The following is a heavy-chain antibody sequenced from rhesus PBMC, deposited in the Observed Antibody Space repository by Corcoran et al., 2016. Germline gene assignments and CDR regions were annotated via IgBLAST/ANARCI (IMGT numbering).Heavy chain of an antibody. CDR1: GDSISRGYG. CDR2: IYSSTGNT. Sequence: QVQLKESGPGLVKPSETLSLTCAASGDSISRGYGWGWIRQPPGKGLEWIVTIYSSTGNTYYDPSLKSRVTISKDTSKNQFSLKLSSVTAADTAVYYCARVDGSKYFDYWGQGVLVTVSS. J-gene: IGHJ4*01. V-gene: IGHV4S7*01. CDR3: ARVDGSKYFDY. D-gene: IGHD4-29*01.